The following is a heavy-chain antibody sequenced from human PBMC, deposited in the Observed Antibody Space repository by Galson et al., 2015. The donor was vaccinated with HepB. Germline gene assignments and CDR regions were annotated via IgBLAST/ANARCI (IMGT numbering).Heavy chain of an antibody. V-gene: IGHV3-7*03. CDR2: IKQDGSKK. Sequence: SLRLSCAASGFTFSSSWMSWVRQAPGKGLEWVANIKQDGSKKEYVDSVKGRFTISRDNSKNTLYLQMNSLRAEDTAVYYCAKAGGYGWFGELWGYWGQGTLVTVSS. J-gene: IGHJ4*02. D-gene: IGHD3-10*01. CDR3: AKAGGYGWFGELWGY. CDR1: GFTFSSSW.